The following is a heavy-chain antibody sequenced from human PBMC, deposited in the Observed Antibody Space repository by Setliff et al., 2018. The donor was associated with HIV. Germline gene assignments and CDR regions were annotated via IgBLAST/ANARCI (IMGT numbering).Heavy chain of an antibody. J-gene: IGHJ3*01. V-gene: IGHV1-2*06. CDR1: GYTFTDYY. Sequence: GASVKVSCKASGYTFTDYYMHWVRQAPGQGLEWMGRINPNSGGTNHAQKFQGRVTMTRDTSSSTAYMGLSRLRSDDTAVYYCATKVYCTNGVCLDAFDLWGQGTMVTVS. CDR2: INPNSGGT. CDR3: ATKVYCTNGVCLDAFDL. D-gene: IGHD2-8*01.